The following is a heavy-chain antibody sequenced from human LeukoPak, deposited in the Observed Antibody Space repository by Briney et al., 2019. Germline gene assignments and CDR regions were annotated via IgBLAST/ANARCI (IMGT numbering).Heavy chain of an antibody. CDR3: AREGGTVVVGRFDY. D-gene: IGHD2-2*01. Sequence: GGSLRLSCAASGIDFRASGMHWVRQAPGMGLEWVTYIQTDGSDKYYADSVSGRFTISRDKFQNTVYLNMNSLRPDDTALYYCAREGGTVVVGRFDYWGQGTLVTVSS. CDR1: GIDFRASG. CDR2: IQTDGSDK. V-gene: IGHV3-30*02. J-gene: IGHJ4*02.